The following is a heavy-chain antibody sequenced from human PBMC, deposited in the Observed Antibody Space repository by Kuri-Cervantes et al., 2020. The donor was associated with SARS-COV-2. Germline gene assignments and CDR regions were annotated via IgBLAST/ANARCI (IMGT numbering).Heavy chain of an antibody. V-gene: IGHV4-61*01. CDR1: GASISSVYYY. CDR2: VNHRGST. Sequence: SETLSLTCTVSGASISSVYYYWNWIRQSPGKGLEWIGEVNHRGSTNYNPSLKSRVTISVDTSAKQFSLHLSSVTAADTAVYYCARAYGFLRYIYYMDVWGRGTTVTVSS. CDR3: ARAYGFLRYIYYMDV. J-gene: IGHJ6*03. D-gene: IGHD4-17*01.